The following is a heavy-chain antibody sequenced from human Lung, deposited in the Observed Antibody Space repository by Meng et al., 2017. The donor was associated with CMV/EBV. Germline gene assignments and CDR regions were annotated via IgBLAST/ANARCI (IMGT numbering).Heavy chain of an antibody. CDR3: TRDWRNAFDI. V-gene: IGHV3-74*01. CDR2: IRFDGTGI. CDR1: GFTFGSYW. J-gene: IGHJ3*02. Sequence: GGSLRLSCAASGFTFGSYWMHWVRQAPGRGLVWVSRIRFDGTGIGYADSVRGRFNISRDNDKNTVYLEMNSLRAEDTAVYYCTRDWRNAFDIWGQGTMVTVSS.